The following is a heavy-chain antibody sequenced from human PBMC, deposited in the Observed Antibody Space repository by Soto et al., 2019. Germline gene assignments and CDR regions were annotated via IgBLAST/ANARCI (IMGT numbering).Heavy chain of an antibody. CDR3: AREREAHYYDSSGYSGNDAFDI. V-gene: IGHV1-69*13. CDR2: IIPIFGTA. Sequence: SVKVSCKASGGTFSSYAISWVRQAPGQGLEWMGGIIPIFGTANYAQEFQGRVTITADESTSTAYMELSSLRSEDTAVYYCAREREAHYYDSSGYSGNDAFDIWG. J-gene: IGHJ3*02. D-gene: IGHD3-22*01. CDR1: GGTFSSYA.